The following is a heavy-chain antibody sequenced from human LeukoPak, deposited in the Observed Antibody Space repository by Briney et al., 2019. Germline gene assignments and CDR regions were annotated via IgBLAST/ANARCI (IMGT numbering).Heavy chain of an antibody. V-gene: IGHV3-23*01. CDR1: TFTFSNYA. Sequence: GGSLRLSCAASTFTFSNYAMSWVRQAPGKGLEWVSAISGSGGSTYYADSVKGRFTISRDISKNTLYLQMNSLRAEDTAVYYCARDYDSSGYYSGCFDYWGQGTLVTVSS. CDR3: ARDYDSSGYYSGCFDY. CDR2: ISGSGGST. D-gene: IGHD3-22*01. J-gene: IGHJ4*02.